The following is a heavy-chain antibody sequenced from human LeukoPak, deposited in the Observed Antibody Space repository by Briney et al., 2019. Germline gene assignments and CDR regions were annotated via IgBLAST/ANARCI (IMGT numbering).Heavy chain of an antibody. V-gene: IGHV4-61*01. Sequence: SETLSLTCAVSGVSINTCCYYWTWIRQPPGKGLEWIGYKYYSGSTRYNSSLRSRLTISLDTSKNQFSLRLTSVTAADTAVYYCARLRIPARYCSSTSCYELDYWGQGTLVTVSS. D-gene: IGHD2-2*01. CDR3: ARLRIPARYCSSTSCYELDY. CDR2: KYYSGST. J-gene: IGHJ4*02. CDR1: GVSINTCCYY.